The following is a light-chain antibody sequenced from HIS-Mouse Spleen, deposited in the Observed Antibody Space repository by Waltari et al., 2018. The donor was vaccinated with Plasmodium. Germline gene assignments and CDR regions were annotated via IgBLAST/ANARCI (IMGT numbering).Light chain of an antibody. CDR1: QSVSSN. Sequence: EIVMTQSPATLSVSPGERATLPCRAHQSVSSNLAWYQQKPGQAPRLLIYGASTRATGIPARFSGSGSGTEFTLTISSLQSEDFAVYYCQQYNNWSFTFGPGTKVDIK. J-gene: IGKJ3*01. V-gene: IGKV3-15*01. CDR2: GAS. CDR3: QQYNNWSFT.